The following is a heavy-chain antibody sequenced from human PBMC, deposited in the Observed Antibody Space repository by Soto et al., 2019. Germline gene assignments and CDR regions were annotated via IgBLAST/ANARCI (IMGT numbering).Heavy chain of an antibody. Sequence: VQLVESGGGLIQPGGSLRLSCAASGFTVSNNHMTWVRQAAGKGLELVSFVHGGGSTSYADSVKGRFTISRDNSKNTLYLQVDSLRAEDSAIYFCAGRLTTAASLDYGGRGTLVTVSS. J-gene: IGHJ4*02. CDR3: AGRLTTAASLDY. CDR2: VHGGGST. V-gene: IGHV3-53*01. CDR1: GFTVSNNH. D-gene: IGHD3-16*01.